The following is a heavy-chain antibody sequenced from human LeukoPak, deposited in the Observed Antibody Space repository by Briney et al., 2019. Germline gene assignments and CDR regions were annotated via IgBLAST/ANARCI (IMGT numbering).Heavy chain of an antibody. J-gene: IGHJ4*02. V-gene: IGHV3-7*03. Sequence: QPGGSLRLSCAASGFTFSSYWMSWVREAPGKGLEWVANIKQDGSEKYYVDSVKGRFTISRDNAKNSLYLQMNSLRAEDTAVYYCARDNFSGHSDYWGQGTLVTVSS. CDR2: IKQDGSEK. CDR1: GFTFSSYW. D-gene: IGHD3-10*01. CDR3: ARDNFSGHSDY.